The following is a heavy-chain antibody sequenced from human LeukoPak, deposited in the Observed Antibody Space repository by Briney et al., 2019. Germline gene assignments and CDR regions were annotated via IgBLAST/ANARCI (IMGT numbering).Heavy chain of an antibody. Sequence: PSETLSLTCTVSGGSISSYYLSWIRQTAGKGLEWIGRMYSSGSNYNPSLKSRVTMSIDTSTNQLSLKLSSVTAADTAVYYCARVAVAGTIGWFDPWGQGTLVTVSS. D-gene: IGHD6-19*01. CDR2: MYSSGS. V-gene: IGHV4-4*07. J-gene: IGHJ5*02. CDR1: GGSISSYY. CDR3: ARVAVAGTIGWFDP.